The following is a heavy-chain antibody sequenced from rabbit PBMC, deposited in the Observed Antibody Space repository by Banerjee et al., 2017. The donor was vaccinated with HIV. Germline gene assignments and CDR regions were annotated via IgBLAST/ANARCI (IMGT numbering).Heavy chain of an antibody. CDR3: ARGYDDYGDFNL. Sequence: QEQLEESGGDLVKPEGSLTLTCTASGFSFSSGYDLCWVRQAPGKGLEWIGCIWTGDGGPYYASWAKGRFTISKTSTTVTLQMTSLTAADTATYFCARGYDDYGDFNLWGQGTLVTVS. CDR2: IWTGDGGP. D-gene: IGHD2-1*01. CDR1: GFSFSSGYD. J-gene: IGHJ4*01. V-gene: IGHV1S45*01.